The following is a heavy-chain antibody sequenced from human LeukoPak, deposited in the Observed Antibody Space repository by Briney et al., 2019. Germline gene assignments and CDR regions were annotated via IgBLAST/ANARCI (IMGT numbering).Heavy chain of an antibody. J-gene: IGHJ4*02. CDR3: ARDGKYYYDSSGYSSIDY. V-gene: IGHV1-69*05. Sequence: SVRVSCKASGGTFSSYAISWVRQAPGQGLEWMGRIIPIFGTANYAQKFQGRATITTNESTSTAYMELSSLRSEDTAVYYCARDGKYYYDSSGYSSIDYSGQGTLVTVSS. CDR1: GGTFSSYA. CDR2: IIPIFGTA. D-gene: IGHD3-22*01.